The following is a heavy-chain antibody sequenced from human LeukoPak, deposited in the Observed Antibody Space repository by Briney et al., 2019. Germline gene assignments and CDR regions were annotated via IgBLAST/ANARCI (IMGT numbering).Heavy chain of an antibody. J-gene: IGHJ4*02. Sequence: PSETLSLTCAVSGYSISSGYYWGWMRQPPGKGLEWIGSIYHSGSTYYNPSLKSRATISVDTSKNQFSLKLSSVTAADTAVYYCARDWVYGSGSYYYHPPFDYWGQGTLVTVSS. CDR3: ARDWVYGSGSYYYHPPFDY. V-gene: IGHV4-38-2*02. CDR1: GYSISSGYY. CDR2: IYHSGST. D-gene: IGHD3-10*01.